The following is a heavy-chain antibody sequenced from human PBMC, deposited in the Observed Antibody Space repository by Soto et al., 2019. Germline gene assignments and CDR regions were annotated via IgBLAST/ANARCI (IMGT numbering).Heavy chain of an antibody. D-gene: IGHD5-12*01. Sequence: ASVKVSCKASGYTFFTYDISGVVQSALQWLEWMGWISTYSGDTKYAQKFQGRVTMTTDTSTTTAYLELRSLRSDDTAVYYCARHHGPTTSENWFDPWGQGTLVTVSS. CDR3: ARHHGPTTSENWFDP. CDR1: GYTFFTYD. CDR2: ISTYSGDT. J-gene: IGHJ5*02. V-gene: IGHV1-18*01.